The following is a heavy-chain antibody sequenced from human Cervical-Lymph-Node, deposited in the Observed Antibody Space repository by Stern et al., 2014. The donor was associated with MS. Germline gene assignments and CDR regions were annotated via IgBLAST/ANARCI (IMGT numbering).Heavy chain of an antibody. CDR1: GFTFSSYD. D-gene: IGHD1-26*01. Sequence: VQSGGSLRLSCAASGFTFSSYDMHWVRQATGKGLEWVSAIGTAGDTYYPGSVKGRFTISRENAKNSLYLQMNSLRAGDTAVYYCARGGRWEYYFDYWGQGTLVTVSS. CDR2: IGTAGDT. J-gene: IGHJ4*02. CDR3: ARGGRWEYYFDY. V-gene: IGHV3-13*01.